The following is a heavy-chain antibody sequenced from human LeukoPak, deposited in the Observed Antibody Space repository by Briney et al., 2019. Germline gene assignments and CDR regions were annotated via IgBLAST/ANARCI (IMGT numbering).Heavy chain of an antibody. J-gene: IGHJ4*02. CDR2: ISGVSGDT. Sequence: GGSLRLSCTASGFTFSNYAMTWARQAPGKGLEWVSGISGVSGDTYYAGSVKGRFIISRDRSKNTLYLQMNSLRAEDTAVYYCARETEAFDSWGQGTLVTVSS. CDR3: ARETEAFDS. V-gene: IGHV3-23*01. CDR1: GFTFSNYA.